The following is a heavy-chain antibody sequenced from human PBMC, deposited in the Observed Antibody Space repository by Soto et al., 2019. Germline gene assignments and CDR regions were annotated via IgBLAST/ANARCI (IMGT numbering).Heavy chain of an antibody. V-gene: IGHV4-31*03. Sequence: QVQLQESGPGLVKPSQTLSLTCTVSGVSISSGGYYWSWIRQHPGKGLEWIGYIYYSGSTYYDTSLKIRITISVDTSKNQFSLKLSSVTAADTAVYYCARDGLSVFDYWGQGTLVTVSS. D-gene: IGHD3-10*01. CDR2: IYYSGST. J-gene: IGHJ4*02. CDR3: ARDGLSVFDY. CDR1: GVSISSGGYY.